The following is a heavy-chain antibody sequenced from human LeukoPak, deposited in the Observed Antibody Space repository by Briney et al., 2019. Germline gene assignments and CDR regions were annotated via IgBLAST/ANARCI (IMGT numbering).Heavy chain of an antibody. CDR1: EFTFSSYA. CDR3: ARDRVPAAIGYYYYMDV. CDR2: ISYDGSNK. D-gene: IGHD2-2*01. Sequence: GGSLRLSCAASEFTFSSYAMHWVRQAPGKGLEWVAVISYDGSNKYYADSVKGRFTISRDNSKNTLYLQMNSLRAEDTAVYYCARDRVPAAIGYYYYMDVWGKGTTVTVSS. J-gene: IGHJ6*03. V-gene: IGHV3-30-3*01.